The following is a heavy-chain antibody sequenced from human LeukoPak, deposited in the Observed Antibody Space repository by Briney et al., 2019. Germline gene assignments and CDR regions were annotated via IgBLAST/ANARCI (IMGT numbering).Heavy chain of an antibody. D-gene: IGHD6-19*01. CDR3: AKGLGAGTNYYYYYYMDV. CDR1: GFTFSSYA. CDR2: ISGSGGST. Sequence: GGSLRLSCAASGFTFSSYAMSWVRQAPGKGLEWVSAISGSGGSTYYADSVKGRFTISRDNSKNKLYLQMNSLRAEDTAVYYCAKGLGAGTNYYYYYYMDVWGKGTTVTVSS. J-gene: IGHJ6*03. V-gene: IGHV3-23*01.